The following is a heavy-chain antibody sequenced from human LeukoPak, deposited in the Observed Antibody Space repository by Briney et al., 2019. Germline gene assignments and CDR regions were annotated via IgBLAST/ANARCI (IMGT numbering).Heavy chain of an antibody. D-gene: IGHD2-8*02. CDR3: ARGWVVATGGFDI. V-gene: IGHV3-53*01. J-gene: IGHJ3*02. CDR2: IYSGGST. CDR1: GFTVRTYY. Sequence: TGGSLRLSCAASGFTVRTYYMTWVRQAPGKGLEWVSVIYSGGSTYYADSVKGRFTISRDNSKNTVYLQMNGLRAEDTAVYYCARGWVVATGGFDIWGQGTMVTVSS.